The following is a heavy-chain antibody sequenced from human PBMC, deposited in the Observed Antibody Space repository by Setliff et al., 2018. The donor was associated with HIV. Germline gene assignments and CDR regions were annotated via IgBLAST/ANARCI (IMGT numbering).Heavy chain of an antibody. CDR1: GASISSHNYY. CDR3: TIPASSLAPN. V-gene: IGHV4-39*01. Sequence: SETLTLTCTVSGASISSHNYYWGWIRQSPGKGLEWIASIRSSGDTYYNPSLQSRVIISVDTSNNQISLKLTSVTAADTAVYYCTIPASSLAPNWGRGTQVTVSS. J-gene: IGHJ4*02. CDR2: IRSSGDT.